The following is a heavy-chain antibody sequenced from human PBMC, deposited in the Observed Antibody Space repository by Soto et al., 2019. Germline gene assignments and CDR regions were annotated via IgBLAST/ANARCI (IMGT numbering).Heavy chain of an antibody. Sequence: GGSLRLSCAASGFTFSSYWMTWVRQAPGKGLEWVANIKQGGSETYYVDSVKGRFTISRDNAKNSLYLQMNSLRAEDTAVYYCARGPKGIAAVWRNYYYGMDVWGQGTTVTVS. J-gene: IGHJ6*02. D-gene: IGHD6-13*01. CDR2: IKQGGSET. CDR3: ARGPKGIAAVWRNYYYGMDV. CDR1: GFTFSSYW. V-gene: IGHV3-7*01.